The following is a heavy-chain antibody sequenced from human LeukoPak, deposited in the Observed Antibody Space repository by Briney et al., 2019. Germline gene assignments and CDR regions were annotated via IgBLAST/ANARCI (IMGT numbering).Heavy chain of an antibody. Sequence: SETLSLTCTVSGGSISSFYWSWIRQPPGKGLEWIGYIYYSGSTNYNPSLKSRVTISVDTSKNQFSLKLSSVTAADTAVYYCAGGATAKSLPFDYWGQGTLVTVSS. V-gene: IGHV4-59*01. D-gene: IGHD2-21*02. CDR2: IYYSGST. CDR1: GGSISSFY. CDR3: AGGATAKSLPFDY. J-gene: IGHJ4*02.